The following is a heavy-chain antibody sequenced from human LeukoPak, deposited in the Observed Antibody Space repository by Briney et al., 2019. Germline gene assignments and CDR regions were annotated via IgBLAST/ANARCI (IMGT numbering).Heavy chain of an antibody. CDR2: INHSGST. Sequence: SETLSLTCAVYGGSFSGYYWSWIRQPPGKGLEWIGEINHSGSTNYNPSLQSRVNISVDTSKNQFSLELSSETAADTAVYYWARYSGGSCSFDYWGRGTLVTVSS. J-gene: IGHJ4*02. CDR3: ARYSGGSCSFDY. D-gene: IGHD2-15*01. V-gene: IGHV4-34*01. CDR1: GGSFSGYY.